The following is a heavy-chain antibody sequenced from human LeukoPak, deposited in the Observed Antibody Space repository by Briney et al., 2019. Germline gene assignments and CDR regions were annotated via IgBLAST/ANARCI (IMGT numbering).Heavy chain of an antibody. Sequence: GGSLRLSCAASGFTFSRYEIHWVRQGTGRGLEWVSAIGTAGDTFYEGSVKGRFTISRENAKNSVYLQMNSLRAGDTAVYYCAREVMVNDRGAFDIWGQGTMVTVSS. V-gene: IGHV3-13*01. D-gene: IGHD2-21*01. CDR1: GFTFSRYE. CDR2: IGTAGDT. CDR3: AREVMVNDRGAFDI. J-gene: IGHJ3*02.